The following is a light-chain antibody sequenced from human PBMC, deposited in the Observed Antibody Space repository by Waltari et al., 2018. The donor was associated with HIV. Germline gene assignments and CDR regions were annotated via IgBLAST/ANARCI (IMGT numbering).Light chain of an antibody. Sequence: QSVVTQPPSASGTPGQRVSMSFSGSASNIGRYTVTWYQHLPQTAPKLLIYNNDERPSGVPDRFSASKTGTSASLDISGLQSEDEADYYCATWDDGLSGWVFGGGTKLTVL. CDR1: ASNIGRYT. V-gene: IGLV1-44*01. J-gene: IGLJ3*02. CDR2: NND. CDR3: ATWDDGLSGWV.